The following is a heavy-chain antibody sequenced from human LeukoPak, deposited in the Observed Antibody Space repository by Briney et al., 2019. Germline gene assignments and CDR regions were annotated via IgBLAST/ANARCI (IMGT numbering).Heavy chain of an antibody. CDR1: GFTFSSYN. V-gene: IGHV3-21*01. CDR2: ISSRSSYI. J-gene: IGHJ4*02. CDR3: ASGVNYFDY. Sequence: GGPLRLSCAASGFTFSSYNMKWVRQAPGKGLEWVSSISSRSSYIFYADSVKGRFTISRDNAKKSLYLQMNSLRAEDTAVYHCASGVNYFDYWGQGTLVTVSS. D-gene: IGHD3-3*01.